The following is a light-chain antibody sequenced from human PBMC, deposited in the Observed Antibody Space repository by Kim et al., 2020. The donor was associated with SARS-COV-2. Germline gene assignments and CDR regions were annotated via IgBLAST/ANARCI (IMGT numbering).Light chain of an antibody. CDR1: QSLSSNY. J-gene: IGKJ4*01. Sequence: SPGDSAILSCGAGQSLSSNYLAWYQQKPGLAPRLLIYDASSRVTDIPDRFTGSGSGTDFTLTISRLEPEDFAVYFCQQFHDSLPTFGGGTKVDIK. CDR3: QQFHDSLPT. CDR2: DAS. V-gene: IGKV3D-20*01.